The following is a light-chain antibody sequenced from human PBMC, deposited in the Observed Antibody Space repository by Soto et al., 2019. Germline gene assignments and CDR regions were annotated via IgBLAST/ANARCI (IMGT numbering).Light chain of an antibody. CDR3: SSYTSRGTYV. V-gene: IGLV2-14*01. CDR1: SSDVGGYNY. Sequence: QSALAQPASVSGSPGQSITISCTGTSSDVGGYNYVSWYQQHPGKAPKLMIYDVSNRPSGVSDRFSGSKSGNTASLTISGLQAEDEADYYCSSYTSRGTYVFGTGTRSPS. CDR2: DVS. J-gene: IGLJ1*01.